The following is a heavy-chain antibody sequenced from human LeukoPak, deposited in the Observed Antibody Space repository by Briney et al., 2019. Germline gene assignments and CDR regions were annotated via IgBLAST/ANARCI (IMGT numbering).Heavy chain of an antibody. CDR1: GGTFSSYA. V-gene: IGHV1-69*05. CDR2: IIPIFGTA. CDR3: ARVKSDSSCYSEGLDAFDI. Sequence: GASVKVSCKASGGTFSSYAISWVRQAPGQGLEWMGEIIPIFGTANYAQKFQGRVTITTDESTSTAYMELSSLRSEDTAVYYCARVKSDSSCYSEGLDAFDIWGQRTMVTVSS. D-gene: IGHD3-22*01. J-gene: IGHJ3*02.